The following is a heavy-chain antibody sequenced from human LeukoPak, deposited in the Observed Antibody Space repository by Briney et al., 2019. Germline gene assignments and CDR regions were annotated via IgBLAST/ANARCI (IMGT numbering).Heavy chain of an antibody. J-gene: IGHJ4*02. CDR1: GGSFSGYY. CDR3: ARGLTPRIAVAGY. V-gene: IGHV4-34*01. Sequence: PSETLSLTCAVYGGSFSGYYWSWIRQPPGKGLEWIGEINHSGSTNYNPSLKSRVTISVDTSKNQFSLKLSSVTAADTAVYYCARGLTPRIAVAGYWGQGTLVTVSS. D-gene: IGHD6-19*01. CDR2: INHSGST.